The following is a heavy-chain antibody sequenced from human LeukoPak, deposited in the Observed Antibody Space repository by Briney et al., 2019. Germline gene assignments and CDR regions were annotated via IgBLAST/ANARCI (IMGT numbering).Heavy chain of an antibody. CDR1: RFSLTNYG. J-gene: IGHJ4*02. CDR2: ITARGDVA. V-gene: IGHV3-23*01. D-gene: IGHD3-10*01. CDR3: AKGNSAVRATCFDS. Sequence: PGGSLRLYCVASRFSLTNYGMAWVRQAPGGGLDWVATITARGDVAYYADSVKGRYTFSRDHSKNILYLQMDSLRAEDTALYYCAKGNSAVRATCFDSWGQGTLVTVSS.